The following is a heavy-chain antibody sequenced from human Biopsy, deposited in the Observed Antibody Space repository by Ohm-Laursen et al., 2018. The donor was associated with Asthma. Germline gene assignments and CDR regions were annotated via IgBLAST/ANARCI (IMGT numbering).Heavy chain of an antibody. D-gene: IGHD2-8*02. V-gene: IGHV3-33*01. CDR1: GFTFSSYG. CDR3: ARDWKGYCTGGVCYPDY. J-gene: IGHJ4*02. CDR2: IWYDGSNK. Sequence: RSLRLSCAAPGFTFSSYGMHWVRQAPGKGLEWVAVIWYDGSNKYYADSVKGRFTISRDNSKNTLYLQMNSLRAEDTAVYYCARDWKGYCTGGVCYPDYWGQGTLVTVSS.